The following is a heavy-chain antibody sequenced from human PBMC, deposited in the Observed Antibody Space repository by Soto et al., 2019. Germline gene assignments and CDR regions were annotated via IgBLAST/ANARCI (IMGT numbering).Heavy chain of an antibody. CDR1: GFTFSSYA. CDR3: AKDLSRITMVRGNFDY. Sequence: GGSLRLSCAASGFTFSSYAMSWVRQAPGKGLEWVSAISGSGGSTYYADSVKGRFTISRDNSKNTLYLQMNSLRAEDTAVYYCAKDLSRITMVRGNFDYWGQGTLVTVSS. D-gene: IGHD3-10*01. V-gene: IGHV3-23*01. CDR2: ISGSGGST. J-gene: IGHJ4*02.